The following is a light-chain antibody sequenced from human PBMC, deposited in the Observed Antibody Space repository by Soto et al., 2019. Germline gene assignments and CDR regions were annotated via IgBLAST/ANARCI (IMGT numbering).Light chain of an antibody. CDR3: QQYNNWPRRT. V-gene: IGKV3-15*01. CDR2: GAS. CDR1: QSVSSN. J-gene: IGKJ1*01. Sequence: IVLTQSPSTLSLAPWERATLSCRASQSVSSNLAWYQQKPGQAPRLLIYGASTRATGIPARFSGSGSGTEFTLTISSLQSEDFAVYYCQQYNNWPRRTCGQGTKGAIK.